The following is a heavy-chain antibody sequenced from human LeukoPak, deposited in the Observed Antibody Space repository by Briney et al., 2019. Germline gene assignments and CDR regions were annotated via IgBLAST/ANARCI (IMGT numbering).Heavy chain of an antibody. Sequence: PGGSLRLSCAASGFTFSNFWMHWVRQAPGKVLVWVSRIKSDGSSTSYADSVKGRFTISRDNAKNTLYLQMNSLRDEDTAVYYCARGLYGSPGDNWGQGTLVTVSS. CDR3: ARGLYGSPGDN. V-gene: IGHV3-74*01. J-gene: IGHJ4*02. CDR2: IKSDGSST. D-gene: IGHD1-26*01. CDR1: GFTFSNFW.